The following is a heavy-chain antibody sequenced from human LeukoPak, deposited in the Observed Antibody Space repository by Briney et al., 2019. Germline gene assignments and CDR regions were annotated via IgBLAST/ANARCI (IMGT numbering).Heavy chain of an antibody. Sequence: KPSGTLSLTCTVSGGSISSSSYYWGWIRQPPGKGLEWIGSIYYSGSTYYNPSLKSRVTISVDTSKNQFSLKLSSVTAADTAVYYCARHTRSPPHYWGQGTLVTVSS. V-gene: IGHV4-39*01. CDR1: GGSISSSSYY. CDR2: IYYSGST. J-gene: IGHJ4*02. D-gene: IGHD2-15*01. CDR3: ARHTRSPPHY.